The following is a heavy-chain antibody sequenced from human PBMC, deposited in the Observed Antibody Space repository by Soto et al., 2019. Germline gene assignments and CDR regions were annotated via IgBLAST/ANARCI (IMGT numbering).Heavy chain of an antibody. CDR3: AAAMVTSSYYYYGMDV. Sequence: QMQLVQSGPEVKKPGTSVKVSCKASGFTFTSSAVQWVRQARGQRLEWIGCIVVGSGNTNYAQKFQERVTITRDMSPRTAYMELSCLRSEDTAVYYCAAAMVTSSYYYYGMDVWGQGTTVTVSS. CDR2: IVVGSGNT. J-gene: IGHJ6*02. V-gene: IGHV1-58*01. D-gene: IGHD5-18*01. CDR1: GFTFTSSA.